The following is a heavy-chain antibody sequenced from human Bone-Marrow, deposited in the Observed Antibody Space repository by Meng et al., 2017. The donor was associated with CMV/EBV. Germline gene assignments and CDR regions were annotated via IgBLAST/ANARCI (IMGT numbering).Heavy chain of an antibody. D-gene: IGHD1-26*01. J-gene: IGHJ6*02. Sequence: TLSLTCAVYGGSFSGYYWSWIRQPPGKGLEWIGEINHSGSTNYNPSLKSRVTISVDTSKNQFSLKLSSVTAADTAVYYCARIVGATTRWYYYYGMDVWGQGTTVTVSS. CDR2: INHSGST. V-gene: IGHV4-34*01. CDR3: ARIVGATTRWYYYYGMDV. CDR1: GGSFSGYY.